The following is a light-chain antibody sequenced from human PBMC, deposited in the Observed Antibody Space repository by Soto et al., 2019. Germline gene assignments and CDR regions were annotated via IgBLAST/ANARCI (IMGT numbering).Light chain of an antibody. CDR2: DAS. J-gene: IGKJ1*01. V-gene: IGKV1-5*01. CDR3: QQSYSSPPT. Sequence: DIQMTQSPSTLSASVGDRVTITCRASQSISSWLAWYQQKPGKAPKLLIYDASSLESGAPSRFSGRRSGTEFTLTISSLQPDDFATYYCQQSYSSPPTFGQGTKVDIK. CDR1: QSISSW.